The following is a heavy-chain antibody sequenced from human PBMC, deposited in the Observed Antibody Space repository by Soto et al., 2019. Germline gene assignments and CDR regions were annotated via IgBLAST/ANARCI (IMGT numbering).Heavy chain of an antibody. CDR2: ISSSSSYI. J-gene: IGHJ3*02. D-gene: IGHD3-10*01. V-gene: IGHV3-21*01. Sequence: EVQLVESGGGLVKPGGSLRLSCAASGFTFSSYSMNWVRQAPGKGLEWVSSISSSSSYIYYADSVKGRFTISRDNATNSLYLQMNSLRAEDTAVYYCARPWAGHRASGDNAFDIWGQGTMVTVSS. CDR1: GFTFSSYS. CDR3: ARPWAGHRASGDNAFDI.